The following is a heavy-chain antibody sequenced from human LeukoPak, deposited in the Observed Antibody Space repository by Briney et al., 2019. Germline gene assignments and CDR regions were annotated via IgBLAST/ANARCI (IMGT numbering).Heavy chain of an antibody. V-gene: IGHV1-46*01. J-gene: IGHJ6*03. Sequence: ASVKVSCKASGYTFTSYYIHWVRQAPGQGLEWMGIINPSGGSTSYAQKFQGRVTMTRDMSTSTIYMELSRLRSDDPAVYYCARDLRYGDYSLSPYYMDVWGKGTTVTVSS. CDR3: ARDLRYGDYSLSPYYMDV. D-gene: IGHD4-17*01. CDR1: GYTFTSYY. CDR2: INPSGGST.